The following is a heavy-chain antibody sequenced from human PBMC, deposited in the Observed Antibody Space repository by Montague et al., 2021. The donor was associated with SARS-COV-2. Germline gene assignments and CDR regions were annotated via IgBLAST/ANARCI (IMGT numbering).Heavy chain of an antibody. CDR3: AKVDSVFP. V-gene: IGHV3-33*06. D-gene: IGHD3/OR15-3a*01. CDR1: GFTFSSYD. Sequence: SLRLSCAASGFTFSSYDMHWVRQAPGKGLEWVAVIWYDGSNQYYGDSVKGRFTISRDNSKNTLYLQMNSLRAEDAAVYYCAKVDSVFPWGQGTLVTVSS. J-gene: IGHJ4*02. CDR2: IWYDGSNQ.